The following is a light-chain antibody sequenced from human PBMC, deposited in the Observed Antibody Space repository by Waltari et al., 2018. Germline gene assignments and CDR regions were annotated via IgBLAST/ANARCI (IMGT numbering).Light chain of an antibody. CDR2: DAS. Sequence: EIVLTQSPGTLSLSPGERVTLSCRASQSVSRSYLAWYQQKPGQAPRPLIYDASNRATGIPDRFSGSGSGTDFTLTISRLEPEDFAVYYCQQYGGSPLTFGGGTKVEIK. CDR3: QQYGGSPLT. CDR1: QSVSRSY. J-gene: IGKJ4*01. V-gene: IGKV3-20*01.